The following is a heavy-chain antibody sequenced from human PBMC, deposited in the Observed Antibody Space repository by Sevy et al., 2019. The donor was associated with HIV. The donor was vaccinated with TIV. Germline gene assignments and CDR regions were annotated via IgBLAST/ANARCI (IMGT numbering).Heavy chain of an antibody. CDR1: GFSFSSYA. CDR3: AKDIDSSGYYYFDY. V-gene: IGHV3-23*01. Sequence: GGSLRLSCAASGFSFSSYAKSWVRQAPGKGLEWVSGISGSGGSTYYADSVKGRFTISRDNSKNTLYLQMNSLRAEDTALYYCAKDIDSSGYYYFDYWGQGTLVTVSS. CDR2: ISGSGGST. J-gene: IGHJ4*02. D-gene: IGHD6-19*01.